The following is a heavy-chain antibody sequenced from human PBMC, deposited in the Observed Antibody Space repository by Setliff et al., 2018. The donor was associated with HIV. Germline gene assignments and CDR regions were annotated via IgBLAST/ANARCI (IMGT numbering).Heavy chain of an antibody. CDR3: AKSLYADMRGEVFDY. V-gene: IGHV3-33*06. CDR1: GFTFSDYA. D-gene: IGHD2-2*01. CDR2: IWHDGSNQ. J-gene: IGHJ4*02. Sequence: HPEGSLRLSCAASGFTFSDYAMHWVRQAPGEGLEWVAIIWHDGSNQYYADSVKGRFTISRDNSRNTLYLQMDSLSVEDTAVYYCAKSLYADMRGEVFDYWGRGTLVTVSS.